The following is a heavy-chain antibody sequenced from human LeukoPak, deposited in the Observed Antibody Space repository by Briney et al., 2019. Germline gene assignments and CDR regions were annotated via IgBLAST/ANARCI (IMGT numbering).Heavy chain of an antibody. J-gene: IGHJ3*02. V-gene: IGHV5-51*01. D-gene: IGHD3-9*01. CDR1: GYSFNTYW. CDR2: IYPDDSDT. Sequence: GESLQISCKGSGYSFNTYWIGGVRQMPGKGLEWRGIIYPDDSDTTYSPSFQNQVTISADKSIGTAYLQWSSLKASDTAMYYCARRWGTYDILTGYYRDQDAFDIWGQGTMVTVSS. CDR3: ARRWGTYDILTGYYRDQDAFDI.